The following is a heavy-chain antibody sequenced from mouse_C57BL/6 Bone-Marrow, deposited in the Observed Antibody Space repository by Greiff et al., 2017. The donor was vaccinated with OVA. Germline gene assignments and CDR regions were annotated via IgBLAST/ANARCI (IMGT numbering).Heavy chain of an antibody. J-gene: IGHJ4*01. CDR3: ARDALDYGSSYGAMDY. V-gene: IGHV7-1*01. CDR2: SRNKANDYTT. CDR1: GFTFSDFY. Sequence: EVNVVESGGGLVQSGRSLRLSCATSGFTFSDFYMEWVRQAPGKGLAWIAASRNKANDYTTEYSASVKGRFIVSRDTSQSILYLQMNALRAEDTAIYYCARDALDYGSSYGAMDYWGQGTSVTVSS. D-gene: IGHD1-1*01.